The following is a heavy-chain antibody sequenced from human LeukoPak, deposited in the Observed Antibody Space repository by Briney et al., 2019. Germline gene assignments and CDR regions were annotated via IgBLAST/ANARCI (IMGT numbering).Heavy chain of an antibody. CDR3: AKEIVGAPTPGAY. Sequence: SDTLSLTCAVSTDYITSNWWRWLRQPPGKGREWIGDLHKSGSTHYYPSLESRVHISIDKSKSQIALELTSVTAAETAVYYCAKEIVGAPTPGAYWGQGILVTVSS. D-gene: IGHD1-26*01. V-gene: IGHV4-4*02. J-gene: IGHJ4*02. CDR2: LHKSGST. CDR1: TDYITSNW.